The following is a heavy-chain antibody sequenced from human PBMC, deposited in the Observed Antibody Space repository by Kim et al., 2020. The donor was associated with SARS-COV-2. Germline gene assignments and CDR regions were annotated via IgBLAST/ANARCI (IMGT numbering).Heavy chain of an antibody. Sequence: ADSVKGRFTISRDNSKNTLYLQMNSLRAEDTAVYYCAREMDDILTGYYEHWGQGTLVTVSS. D-gene: IGHD3-9*01. CDR3: AREMDDILTGYYEH. V-gene: IGHV3-53*01. J-gene: IGHJ4*02.